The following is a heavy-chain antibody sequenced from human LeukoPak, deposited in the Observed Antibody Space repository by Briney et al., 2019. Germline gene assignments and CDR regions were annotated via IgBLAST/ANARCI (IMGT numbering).Heavy chain of an antibody. D-gene: IGHD3-10*01. Sequence: GGSLRLSCAASGFTVSSNYMSWVGQAPGKGREWVSVIYSGGSTYYADSVKGRFTISRDNSKNTLYLQMNSLRAEDTAVYYCARGNPTYYYGPWGQGTLVTVSS. V-gene: IGHV3-53*01. CDR3: ARGNPTYYYGP. CDR2: IYSGGST. CDR1: GFTVSSNY. J-gene: IGHJ5*02.